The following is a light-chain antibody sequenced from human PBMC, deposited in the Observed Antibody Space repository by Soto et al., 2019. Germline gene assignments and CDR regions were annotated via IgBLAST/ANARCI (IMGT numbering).Light chain of an antibody. J-gene: IGKJ4*01. CDR2: SGS. CDR1: QSLLHSNGYNY. Sequence: DIVMTQSPLSLPVTPGEPASISCRSSQSLLHSNGYNYWDWYLQKPGQSPQLLIYSGSNRASGVPDRFSGSGSGTDFILKISRVEAEDVGIYYCMQALQTPLLTFGGGTKVEIK. V-gene: IGKV2-28*01. CDR3: MQALQTPLLT.